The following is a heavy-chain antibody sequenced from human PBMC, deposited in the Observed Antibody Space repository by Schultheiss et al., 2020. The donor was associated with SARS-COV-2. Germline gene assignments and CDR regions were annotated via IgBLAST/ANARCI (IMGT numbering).Heavy chain of an antibody. CDR2: IIPIFGTA. V-gene: IGHV1-69*06. D-gene: IGHD3-22*01. Sequence: KISCKTSGGTFSSYAISWVRQAPGQGLEWMGGIIPIFGTANYAQKFQGRVTITADKSTSTAYMELSSLRSEDTAVYYCARVGDSSGYLDYWGQGTLVTVSS. CDR3: ARVGDSSGYLDY. CDR1: GGTFSSYA. J-gene: IGHJ4*02.